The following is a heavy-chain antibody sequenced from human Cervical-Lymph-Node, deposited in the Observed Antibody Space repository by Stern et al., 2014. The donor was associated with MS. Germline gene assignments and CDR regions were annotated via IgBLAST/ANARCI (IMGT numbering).Heavy chain of an antibody. D-gene: IGHD4-17*01. CDR2: IVPLFGKP. Sequence: VQLEESGAEVKKPGSSVKVSCQASGGTFSNYATSWVRQAPGQGLEWMGGIVPLFGKPNYAQKFQGRVTITADESTSTAYMDLSSLRSEDTAVYYCASPLTATSVPFGYYGMDVWGQGTTVTVS. CDR1: GGTFSNYA. J-gene: IGHJ6*02. CDR3: ASPLTATSVPFGYYGMDV. V-gene: IGHV1-69*01.